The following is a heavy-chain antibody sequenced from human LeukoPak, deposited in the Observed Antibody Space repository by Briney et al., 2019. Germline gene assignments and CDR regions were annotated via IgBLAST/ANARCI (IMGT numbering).Heavy chain of an antibody. Sequence: GGSLRLSCAASGFTFSSYEMNWVRQAPGKGLEWVSYISSSGSTIYYADSVKGRFTISRDNAKNSLFLQMNSLRAEDTAVYYCARDKDPYVFGPEAFDIWGQGTMVTVSS. CDR1: GFTFSSYE. CDR3: ARDKDPYVFGPEAFDI. CDR2: ISSSGSTI. V-gene: IGHV3-48*03. J-gene: IGHJ3*02. D-gene: IGHD3-10*02.